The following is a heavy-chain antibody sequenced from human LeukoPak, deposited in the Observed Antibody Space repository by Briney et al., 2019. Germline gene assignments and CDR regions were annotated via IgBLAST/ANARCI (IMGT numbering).Heavy chain of an antibody. D-gene: IGHD3-3*01. CDR3: ARNDFWSGYLIDY. CDR2: INYSGST. J-gene: IGHJ4*02. CDR1: GGSLSGYY. Sequence: KPSETLSLTCAVYGGSLSGYYWSWIRQPPGKGLEWIGEINYSGSTTYNPSLKSQVTISVDTSKNQFSLELTSVTAADTAVYYCARNDFWSGYLIDYWGQGTLVTVSS. V-gene: IGHV4-34*01.